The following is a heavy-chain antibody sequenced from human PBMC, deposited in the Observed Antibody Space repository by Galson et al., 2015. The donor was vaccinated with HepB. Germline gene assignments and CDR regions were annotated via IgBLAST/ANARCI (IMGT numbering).Heavy chain of an antibody. D-gene: IGHD4-11*01. CDR1: GFTVSSNY. CDR2: IYSGGST. V-gene: IGHV3-66*02. Sequence: SLRLSCAASGFTVSSNYMSWVRQAPGKGLEWVSVIYSGGSTYYADSVKGRFTISRDNSKNTLYLQMNSLRAEDTAVYYCARDVVDYGNYGLGNYFDYWGQGTLVTVSS. J-gene: IGHJ4*02. CDR3: ARDVVDYGNYGLGNYFDY.